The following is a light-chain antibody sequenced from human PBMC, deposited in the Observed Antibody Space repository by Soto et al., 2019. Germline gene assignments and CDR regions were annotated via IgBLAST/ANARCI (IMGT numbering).Light chain of an antibody. CDR2: KAS. CDR3: QQYNRNPWT. V-gene: IGKV1-5*03. J-gene: IGKJ1*01. CDR1: QSISTW. Sequence: DIQMTQSPSTLSASVGDRVTITCRASQSISTWLAWYQEKAGKAPKLLIYKASTLESGVPSRFSGSGSGTEFTLTISSLQTDDFATYYCQQYNRNPWTFGQGTKVEIK.